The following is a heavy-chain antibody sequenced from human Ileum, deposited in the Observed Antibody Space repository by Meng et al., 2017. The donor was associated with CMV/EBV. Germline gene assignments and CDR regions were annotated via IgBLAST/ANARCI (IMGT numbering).Heavy chain of an antibody. J-gene: IGHJ4*02. Sequence: LSCVGSGFIFSGYVMSWVRQAPGKGLEWVSVIYAGASGTYYAESVKGRFTISRDNSKNTLYLQMKSLRAEDTAVYYCAKGYSEMDYWGQGTLVTVSS. V-gene: IGHV3-23*03. CDR1: GFIFSGYV. D-gene: IGHD4-11*01. CDR2: IYAGASGT. CDR3: AKGYSEMDY.